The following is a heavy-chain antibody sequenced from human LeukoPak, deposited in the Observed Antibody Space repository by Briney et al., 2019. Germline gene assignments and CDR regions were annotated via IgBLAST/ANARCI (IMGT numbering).Heavy chain of an antibody. D-gene: IGHD3-3*01. CDR2: INPNSGGT. CDR1: GYTFTGYY. CDR3: AGGAPRYDFWSGYYTEVDY. J-gene: IGHJ4*02. V-gene: IGHV1-2*02. Sequence: ASVKVSCKVSGYTFTGYYMHWVRQAPGQGLEWMGWINPNSGGTNYAQKFQGRVTMTRDTSISTAYMELSRLRSDDTAVYYCAGGAPRYDFWSGYYTEVDYWGQGTLVTVSS.